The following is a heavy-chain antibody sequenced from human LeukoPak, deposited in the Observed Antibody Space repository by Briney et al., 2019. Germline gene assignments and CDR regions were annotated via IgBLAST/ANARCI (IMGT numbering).Heavy chain of an antibody. Sequence: GECLKISCKGSGYSFTNYWIGWLRQMPGKGLECMGIIYPGDSDTRYSPSFQGQVTISADKSISTAYLQWSSLKASDTAMYYCARHRPYSSGWRHFDYWGQGTLVTVSS. D-gene: IGHD6-19*01. J-gene: IGHJ4*02. CDR3: ARHRPYSSGWRHFDY. V-gene: IGHV5-51*01. CDR1: GYSFTNYW. CDR2: IYPGDSDT.